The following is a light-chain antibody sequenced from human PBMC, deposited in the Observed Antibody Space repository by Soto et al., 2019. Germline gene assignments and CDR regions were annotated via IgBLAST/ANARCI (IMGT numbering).Light chain of an antibody. CDR1: QSISSY. J-gene: IGKJ1*01. Sequence: DIQMTQSPSSLSASVGERVTITCRASQSISSYLNWYQQKPGKAPKLLIYAASSLQSGVPSRFSGSGSGTDFTLTISRLEPEDFAVYYCQQYGSSPQTFGQGTK. V-gene: IGKV1-39*01. CDR3: QQYGSSPQT. CDR2: AAS.